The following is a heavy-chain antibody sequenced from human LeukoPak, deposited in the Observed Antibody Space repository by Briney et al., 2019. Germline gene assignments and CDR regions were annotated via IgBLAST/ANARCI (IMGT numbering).Heavy chain of an antibody. V-gene: IGHV1-69*04. Sequence: ASVKVSCKASGYTFTSYGISWVRQAPGQGLERMGRIIPILGIANYAQKFQGRVTITADKSTSTAYMELSSLRSEDTAVYYCARDSGGGWDEGTHYYYYGMDVWGQGTTVTVSS. D-gene: IGHD6-19*01. J-gene: IGHJ6*02. CDR2: IIPILGIA. CDR3: ARDSGGGWDEGTHYYYYGMDV. CDR1: GYTFTSYG.